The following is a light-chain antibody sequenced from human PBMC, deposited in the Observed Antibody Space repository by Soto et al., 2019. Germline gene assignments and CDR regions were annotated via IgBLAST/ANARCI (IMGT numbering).Light chain of an antibody. CDR3: QQYNSYSLFT. CDR2: DAS. V-gene: IGKV1-5*01. Sequence: DIPMTQSPSTLSASVGDRVTITCRASQSISSWLAWYQQKPGKAPKLLIYDASSLESGVPSRFSGSGSGTESTLTISSLQPDDFATYYCQQYNSYSLFTFGPGTKVDIK. J-gene: IGKJ3*01. CDR1: QSISSW.